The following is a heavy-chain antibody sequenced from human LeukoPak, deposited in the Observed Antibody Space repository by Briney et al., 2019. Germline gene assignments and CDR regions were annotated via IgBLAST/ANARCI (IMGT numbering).Heavy chain of an antibody. D-gene: IGHD5-18*01. CDR1: GFTVSSNF. CDR3: ARVARYSYGYYYYYYMDV. CDR2: IYGGGST. J-gene: IGHJ6*03. V-gene: IGHV3-53*01. Sequence: GGSLRLSCAASGFTVSSNFMSWVRQAPGKGLEWVSVIYGGGSTYYADSVKGRFTISRDNAKNSLHLQMNSLRAEDTAVYYCARVARYSYGYYYYYYMDVWGKGTTVTVSS.